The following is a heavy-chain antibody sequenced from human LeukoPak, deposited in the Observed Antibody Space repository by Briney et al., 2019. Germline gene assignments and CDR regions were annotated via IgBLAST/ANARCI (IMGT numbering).Heavy chain of an antibody. J-gene: IGHJ4*02. CDR2: IGTGGET. D-gene: IGHD4-17*01. CDR1: GFTFGDYG. V-gene: IGHV3-23*01. CDR3: AKRVTVTTKYFDS. Sequence: GGSLRLSCTASGFTFGDYGMSWFRQAPGKGLEWISVIGTGGETHYADSVRGRFTISRSNFKNTLYLQMNSLRAEDTAVYYCAKRVTVTTKYFDSWGQGTLVTVSS.